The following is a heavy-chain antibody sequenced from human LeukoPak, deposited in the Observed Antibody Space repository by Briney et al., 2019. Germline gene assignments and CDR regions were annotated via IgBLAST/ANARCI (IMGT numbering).Heavy chain of an antibody. CDR1: GFSLSTSGVG. Sequence: SGPTLVKPTQTLTLTCTFSGFSLSTSGVGVGWIRQPPGKALERLALIYWDDDKRYSPSLKSRLTITKGTSKNQVVFTMTNTDPVDTATYYCAHTLEYCSGGSCFTFDYWGQGALVTVSS. V-gene: IGHV2-5*02. D-gene: IGHD2-15*01. CDR2: IYWDDDK. J-gene: IGHJ4*02. CDR3: AHTLEYCSGGSCFTFDY.